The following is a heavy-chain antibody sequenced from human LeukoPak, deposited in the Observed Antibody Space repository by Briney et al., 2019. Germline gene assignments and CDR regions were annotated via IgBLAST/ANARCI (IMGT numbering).Heavy chain of an antibody. CDR3: ARDLISGHYTFDY. J-gene: IGHJ4*02. D-gene: IGHD1-26*01. Sequence: TGGSLRLSCAASGFPFSRVSMNWVRQAPGKGLEWVSYISSTSSTIYYADSVKGRFTVSRDNAKNSLYLQMNSLRDDDTAVYYCARDLISGHYTFDYWGQGTLVTVSS. V-gene: IGHV3-48*02. CDR1: GFPFSRVS. CDR2: ISSTSSTI.